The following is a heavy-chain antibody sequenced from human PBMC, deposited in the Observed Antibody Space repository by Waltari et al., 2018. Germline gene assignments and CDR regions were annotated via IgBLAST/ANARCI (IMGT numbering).Heavy chain of an antibody. CDR2: IYYSGST. D-gene: IGHD4-17*01. J-gene: IGHJ4*02. CDR3: ARAKVTTLFDY. V-gene: IGHV4-39*01. Sequence: QLQLQESGPGLVKPSETLSLTCTVSGGSLSSSSSYWGWIRQPPGKGLEWIGSIYYSGSTYYNPSLKSRVTISVDTSKNQFSLKLSSVTAADTAVYYCARAKVTTLFDYWGQGTLVTVSS. CDR1: GGSLSSSSSY.